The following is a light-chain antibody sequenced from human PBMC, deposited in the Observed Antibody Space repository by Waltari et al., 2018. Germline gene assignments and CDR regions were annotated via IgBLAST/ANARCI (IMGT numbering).Light chain of an antibody. CDR3: QQYGDLPLT. Sequence: EIVLTQSPVTLSLSPGERVTFSCWATQSISSSSLAWYQQKPGQAPRLLIHGASSRATGVPDRFSGSGSGTDFTLTISRLEAEDFAVYYCQQYGDLPLTFGQGTRLEIK. CDR2: GAS. CDR1: QSISSSS. V-gene: IGKV3-20*01. J-gene: IGKJ5*01.